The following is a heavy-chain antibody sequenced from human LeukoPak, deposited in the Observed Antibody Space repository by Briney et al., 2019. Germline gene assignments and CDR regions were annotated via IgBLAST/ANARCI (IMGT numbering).Heavy chain of an antibody. CDR2: IWNDGTQK. CDR3: GIAVAGKVDY. J-gene: IGHJ4*02. Sequence: GGSLRLSCAASGFTFSFYGMHWVRQAPGKGLEWVAVIWNDGTQKYYAHSVEGRFTISKDNSRSTVNLQMDSLRVEDTAVYYCGIAVAGKVDYWGQGTLVTVSS. CDR1: GFTFSFYG. V-gene: IGHV3-33*01. D-gene: IGHD6-19*01.